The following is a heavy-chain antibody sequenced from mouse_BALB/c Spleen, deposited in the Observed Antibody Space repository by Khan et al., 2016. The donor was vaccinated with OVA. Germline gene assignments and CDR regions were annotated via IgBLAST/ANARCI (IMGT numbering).Heavy chain of an antibody. CDR1: GYSITSGYA. D-gene: IGHD1-1*01. V-gene: IGHV3-2*02. CDR3: ARGNYYGYYFDY. J-gene: IGHJ2*01. CDR2: ISYSGVT. Sequence: EVQLQESGPGLVKPSQSLSLTCTVTGYSITSGYAWKWIRQFPGNKLEWMGYISYSGVTSYTPYLKSRNFITRDQSKNQFFLQLNSVTTEDTATYYCARGNYYGYYFDYWGQGTTLTVSS.